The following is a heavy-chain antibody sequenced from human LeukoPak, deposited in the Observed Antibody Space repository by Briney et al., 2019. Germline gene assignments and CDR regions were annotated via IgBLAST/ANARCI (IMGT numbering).Heavy chain of an antibody. CDR3: ARASIAAAGVDY. CDR2: ISSSSSYI. D-gene: IGHD6-13*01. Sequence: GGSLRLSCAASGVTFSSYSMNWVRQAPGKGLEWVSSISSSSSYIYYADSVKGRFTISRDNAKNSLYLQMNSLRAEDTAVYYCARASIAAAGVDYWGQGTLVTVSS. J-gene: IGHJ4*02. CDR1: GVTFSSYS. V-gene: IGHV3-21*01.